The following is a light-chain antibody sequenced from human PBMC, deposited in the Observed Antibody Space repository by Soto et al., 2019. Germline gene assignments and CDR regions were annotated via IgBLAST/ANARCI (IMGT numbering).Light chain of an antibody. J-gene: IGKJ1*01. CDR3: QQYNSYSSWT. CDR2: DAS. CDR1: QSISSW. V-gene: IGKV1-5*01. Sequence: IQMTESPSTLSASLGYRVTITFRSSQSISSWLAWYQQKPGTAPKLLIYDASSLESGVPSRFSGSGSGTEFTLTISSLQPDDFATYYCQQYNSYSSWTFGQGTKVDIK.